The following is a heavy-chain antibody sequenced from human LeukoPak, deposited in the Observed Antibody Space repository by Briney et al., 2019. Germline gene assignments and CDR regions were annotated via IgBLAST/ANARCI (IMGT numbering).Heavy chain of an antibody. D-gene: IGHD3-9*01. V-gene: IGHV1-24*01. CDR3: ATVLPRVLRYFDWLFDY. CDR1: GYTLTGLS. CDR2: FDPEDGET. J-gene: IGHJ4*02. Sequence: GASVKVSCKVSGYTLTGLSMHWVRQAPGKGLEWMGGFDPEDGETIYAQKFQGRVAMTEDTSTDTAYMELSSLRSEDTAVYYCATVLPRVLRYFDWLFDYWGQGTLVTVSS.